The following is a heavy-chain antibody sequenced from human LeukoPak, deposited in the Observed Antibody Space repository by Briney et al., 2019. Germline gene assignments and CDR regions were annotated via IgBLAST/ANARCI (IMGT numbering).Heavy chain of an antibody. D-gene: IGHD3-16*01. CDR1: GYTFTSYA. Sequence: GASVKVSCKASGYTFTSYAISWVRQAPGQGLEWMGRIIPILGIANYAQKFQGRVTITADKSTSTAYMELSSLRSEDTAVYYCARMLSTPDDYWGQGTLVTVSS. CDR3: ARMLSTPDDY. V-gene: IGHV1-69*04. J-gene: IGHJ4*02. CDR2: IIPILGIA.